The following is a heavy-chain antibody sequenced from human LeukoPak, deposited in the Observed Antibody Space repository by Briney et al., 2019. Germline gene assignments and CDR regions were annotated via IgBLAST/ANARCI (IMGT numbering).Heavy chain of an antibody. Sequence: ASVKVSCKASGHTFTGYYMHWVRQAPGQGLEWMGWINPNSGGTNYAQKFQGWVTMTRDTSISTAYMELSRLRSDDTAVYYCARGDGYSSGPLDYWGQGTLVTVSS. D-gene: IGHD6-19*01. CDR1: GHTFTGYY. CDR3: ARGDGYSSGPLDY. CDR2: INPNSGGT. J-gene: IGHJ4*02. V-gene: IGHV1-2*04.